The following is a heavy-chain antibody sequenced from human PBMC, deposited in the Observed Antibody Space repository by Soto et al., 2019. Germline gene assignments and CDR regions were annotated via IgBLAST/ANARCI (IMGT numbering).Heavy chain of an antibody. Sequence: RASVKVSCKASGYTFTSYGISWVRQAPGQGLEWMGWISAYNGNTNYAQKLQGRVTMTTDTSTSTAYMELRSLRSDDTAVYYCARDLTAYYYDSSGYGLDYWGQGTLVTVSS. V-gene: IGHV1-18*04. D-gene: IGHD3-22*01. CDR3: ARDLTAYYYDSSGYGLDY. J-gene: IGHJ4*02. CDR1: GYTFTSYG. CDR2: ISAYNGNT.